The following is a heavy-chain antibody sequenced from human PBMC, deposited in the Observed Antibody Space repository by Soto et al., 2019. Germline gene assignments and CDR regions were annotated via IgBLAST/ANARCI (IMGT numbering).Heavy chain of an antibody. CDR1: GYTFTSYD. CDR2: MNPNSGNT. CDR3: ARDIAAAGRDGMDV. J-gene: IGHJ6*02. D-gene: IGHD6-13*01. Sequence: ASVKVSCKASGYTFTSYDINWVRQATGQGLEWMGWMNPNSGNTGYAQKFQGRVTMTRNTSISTAYMELSSLRSEDTAVYYCARDIAAAGRDGMDVWGQGTPVTVYS. V-gene: IGHV1-8*01.